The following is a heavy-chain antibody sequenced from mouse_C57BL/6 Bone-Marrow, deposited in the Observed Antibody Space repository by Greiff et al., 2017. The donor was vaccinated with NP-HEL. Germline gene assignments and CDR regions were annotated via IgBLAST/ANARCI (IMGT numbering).Heavy chain of an antibody. CDR2: IYPGSGST. CDR1: GYTFTSYW. V-gene: IGHV1-55*01. Sequence: QVQLKQPGAELVKPGASVKMSCKASGYTFTSYWITWVKQRPGQGLEWIGDIYPGSGSTNYNEKFKSKATLTVDTSSSTAYMQLSSLTSEDSAVYYCARSGDDSFAWWGQGTLVTVSA. D-gene: IGHD2-4*01. J-gene: IGHJ3*01. CDR3: ARSGDDSFAW.